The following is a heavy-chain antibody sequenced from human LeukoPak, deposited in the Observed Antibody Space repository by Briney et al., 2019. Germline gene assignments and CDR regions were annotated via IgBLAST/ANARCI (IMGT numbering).Heavy chain of an antibody. CDR2: ISSGGSTI. V-gene: IGHV3-48*03. D-gene: IGHD3-10*01. Sequence: PGGSLRLSCAASGFTFSSYEINWVRQAAGRGLEWVSYISSGGSTIYYADSVEGRFTISRDNAKNSLYLQMNSLRAEDTAVYYCARESFGGIQLWAPSDYWGQGTLVTVSS. CDR3: ARESFGGIQLWAPSDY. J-gene: IGHJ4*02. CDR1: GFTFSSYE.